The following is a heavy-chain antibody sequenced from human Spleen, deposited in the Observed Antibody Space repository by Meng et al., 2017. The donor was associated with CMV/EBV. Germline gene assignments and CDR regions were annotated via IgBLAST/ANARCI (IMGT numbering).Heavy chain of an antibody. CDR2: IRSKANSYAT. CDR3: TSTKWERFDY. J-gene: IGHJ4*02. V-gene: IGHV3-73*01. D-gene: IGHD1-26*01. Sequence: GESLKISCAASGFTFSGSAMHWVRQASGKGLEWVGRIRSKANSYATAYAASVKGRFTISRDDSKNTAYQQMNSLKTEDTAVYYCTSTKWERFDYWGQGTLVTVSS. CDR1: GFTFSGSA.